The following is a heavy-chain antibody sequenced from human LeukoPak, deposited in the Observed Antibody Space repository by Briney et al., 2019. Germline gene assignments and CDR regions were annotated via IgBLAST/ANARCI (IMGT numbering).Heavy chain of an antibody. CDR3: AKGADYYYYYGMDV. Sequence: GGSLRLSGAASGFTSSGYAMSWVRQAPGKGLEWISAISGSGGNTYYADSVKGRFTISRDNSKNTLYVQMNSLRAEDTAVYYCAKGADYYYYYGMDVWGQGTTVTVSS. J-gene: IGHJ6*02. CDR1: GFTSSGYA. D-gene: IGHD6-25*01. V-gene: IGHV3-23*01. CDR2: ISGSGGNT.